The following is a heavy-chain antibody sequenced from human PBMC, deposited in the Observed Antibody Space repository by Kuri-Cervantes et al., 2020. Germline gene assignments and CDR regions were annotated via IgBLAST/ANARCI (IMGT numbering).Heavy chain of an antibody. V-gene: IGHV1-2*04. CDR2: INPNSGGT. CDR3: ATSGGGLAVADHYFDY. Sequence: ASVKVSCKASGYTFTGYYIHWVRQAPGQGLEWMGWINPNSGGTNYAQNFQGWVTMTRDTSISTAYMELSRLRSDDTAVYYCATSGGGLAVADHYFDYWGQGTLVTVSS. D-gene: IGHD6-19*01. CDR1: GYTFTGYY. J-gene: IGHJ4*02.